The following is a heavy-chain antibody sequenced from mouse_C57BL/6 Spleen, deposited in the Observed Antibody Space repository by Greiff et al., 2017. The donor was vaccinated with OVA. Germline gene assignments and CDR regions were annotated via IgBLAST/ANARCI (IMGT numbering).Heavy chain of an antibody. V-gene: IGHV5-4*01. D-gene: IGHD1-1*01. CDR3: AREFITTVVAKNFDV. CDR1: GFTFSSYA. CDR2: ISDGGSYT. Sequence: EVQVVESGGGLVKPGGSLKLSCAASGFTFSSYAMSWVRQTPEKRLEWVATISDGGSYTYYPDNVKGRFTISRDNAKNNLYLQMSHLKSEDTAMYYCAREFITTVVAKNFDVWGTGTTVTVSS. J-gene: IGHJ1*03.